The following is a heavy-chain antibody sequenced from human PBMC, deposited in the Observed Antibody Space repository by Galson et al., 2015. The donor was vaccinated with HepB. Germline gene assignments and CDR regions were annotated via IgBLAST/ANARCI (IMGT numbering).Heavy chain of an antibody. CDR2: ISYDGRSE. CDR3: ARGGANYALWSGFDS. D-gene: IGHD3-3*01. CDR1: GFTFSTYN. V-gene: IGHV3-30-3*01. Sequence: SLRLSCAASGFTFSTYNMHWVRQAPGEGLEWVAVISYDGRSEFYADSVKGRFTVSRDNSKNTLFLQMNSLRTDDTAVFYCARGGANYALWSGFDSCGQGTLVTVSS. J-gene: IGHJ4*02.